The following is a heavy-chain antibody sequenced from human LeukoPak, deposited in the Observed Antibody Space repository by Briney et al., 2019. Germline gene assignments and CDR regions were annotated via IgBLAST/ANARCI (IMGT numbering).Heavy chain of an antibody. CDR1: GYTFTSYY. CDR2: INPSGGST. Sequence: ASVKVSCKASGYTFTSYYMHWVRQAPGQGLEWMGIINPSGGSTSYAQKFQGRVTMTRDMSTSTVYMELSSLRSEDTAVYYCARENEGYSPPYWYYYMDVWGKGTTVTVSS. CDR3: ARENEGYSPPYWYYYMDV. D-gene: IGHD5-18*01. V-gene: IGHV1-46*01. J-gene: IGHJ6*03.